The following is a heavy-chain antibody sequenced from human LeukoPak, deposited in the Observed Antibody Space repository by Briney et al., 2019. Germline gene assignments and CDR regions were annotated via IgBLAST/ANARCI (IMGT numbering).Heavy chain of an antibody. Sequence: SGPTLVKPTQTLTLTCTFSGFSLSTTGVGVGWIRQPPGKALEWLALIYWNDDKRYSPSLKSRLTITKDTSKNQVVLTMTNMDPVDTATYYRAHSLYSSSWVPTFDYWGQGTLVTVSS. CDR3: AHSLYSSSWVPTFDY. CDR2: IYWNDDK. D-gene: IGHD6-13*01. V-gene: IGHV2-5*01. CDR1: GFSLSTTGVG. J-gene: IGHJ4*02.